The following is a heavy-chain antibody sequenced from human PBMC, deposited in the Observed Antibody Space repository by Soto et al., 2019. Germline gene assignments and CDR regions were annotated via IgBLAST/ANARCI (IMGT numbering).Heavy chain of an antibody. D-gene: IGHD2-21*02. CDR1: GYTFTTYY. CDR2: ITPSSGST. CDR3: ARGVSTKTALIDY. J-gene: IGHJ4*02. V-gene: IGHV1-46*01. Sequence: QVQLVQSGAEVKNPGASVKVSCKASGYTFTTYYMHWLRQARGQGLEWMGIITPSSGSTRYEQKFQDRDTMTRDTSTSTVYMELSSLRSEDTAGYYCARGVSTKTALIDYWGQGTLVTVSS.